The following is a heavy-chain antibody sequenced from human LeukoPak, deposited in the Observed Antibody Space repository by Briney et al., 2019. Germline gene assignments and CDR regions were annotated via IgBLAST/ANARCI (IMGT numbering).Heavy chain of an antibody. V-gene: IGHV3-11*01. J-gene: IGHJ4*02. CDR2: ISSSGSTM. CDR1: GFTFSDYY. D-gene: IGHD2-21*02. Sequence: GGSLRLSCAASGFTFSDYYMSWIRQAPGKGLEWVSYISSSGSTMYYADSVKGRFTISRDNAKNSLYLQMNSLRAEDTAVYYCARSRRSVVVTATFDYWGQGTLVTVSS. CDR3: ARSRRSVVVTATFDY.